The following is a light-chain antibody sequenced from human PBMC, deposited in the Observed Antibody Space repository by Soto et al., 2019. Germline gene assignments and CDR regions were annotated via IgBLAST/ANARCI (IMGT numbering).Light chain of an antibody. CDR2: EVS. CDR1: SSDVGSYNY. Sequence: QSALTQPASVSGSPGQSITISCTGTSSDVGSYNYVSWYQQHPGKAPKLMIFEVSNRPSGVSNRFSGSKSGNTASLTISGLQDEDEAEYYCSSYSSGNTLYVLANGNKVTVL. V-gene: IGLV2-14*01. CDR3: SSYSSGNTLYV. J-gene: IGLJ1*01.